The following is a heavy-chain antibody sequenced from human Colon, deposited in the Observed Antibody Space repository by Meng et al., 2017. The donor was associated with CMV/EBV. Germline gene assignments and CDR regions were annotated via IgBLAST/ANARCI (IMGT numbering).Heavy chain of an antibody. D-gene: IGHD2-21*01. Sequence: LTGAVYGGSVSGYYWSWIRQPPGKGLEWIGEINHSGSINYNPSLKSRVTISVDTSKNQFSLKLSSVTAADTAVYYCARRPAYCGFDIWGQGTMVTVSS. V-gene: IGHV4-34*01. J-gene: IGHJ3*02. CDR1: GGSVSGYY. CDR3: ARRPAYCGFDI. CDR2: INHSGSI.